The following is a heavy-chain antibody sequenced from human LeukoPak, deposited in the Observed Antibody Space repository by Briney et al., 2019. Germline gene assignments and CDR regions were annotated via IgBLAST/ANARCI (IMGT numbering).Heavy chain of an antibody. J-gene: IGHJ4*02. CDR3: ARGVYYDSSGYYSDY. D-gene: IGHD3-22*01. CDR1: GYTFTSYG. CDR2: ISAYNGNT. V-gene: IGHV1-18*01. Sequence: GASVKVSFKASGYTFTSYGISWVRQAPGQGLEWMGWISAYNGNTNYAQKLQGRVTMTTDTSTSKAYMELRSLRSDDTAVYYCARGVYYDSSGYYSDYWGKGTLVTVSS.